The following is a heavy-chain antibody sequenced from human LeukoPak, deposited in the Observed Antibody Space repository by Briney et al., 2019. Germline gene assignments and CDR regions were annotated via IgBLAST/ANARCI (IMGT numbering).Heavy chain of an antibody. V-gene: IGHV4-4*02. Sequence: SETLSLTCGVSGDSISSSHWWSWVRQPPGNGLEWIGEIYHSGSTNYNPSHKSRVTISVDKSKNQFSLKLSSVTAADTAVYYCARGGDYKFDYWGQGTLVTVSS. CDR3: ARGGDYKFDY. CDR1: GDSISSSHW. D-gene: IGHD4-17*01. J-gene: IGHJ4*02. CDR2: IYHSGST.